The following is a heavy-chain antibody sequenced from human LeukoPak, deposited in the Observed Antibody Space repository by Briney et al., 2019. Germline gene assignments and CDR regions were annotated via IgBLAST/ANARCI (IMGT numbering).Heavy chain of an antibody. CDR2: ISGSGGST. CDR3: AKSPHCSSTSCYPGYFDY. J-gene: IGHJ4*02. V-gene: IGHV3-23*01. D-gene: IGHD2-2*01. CDR1: GFTFSSYA. Sequence: GGSLRLSCAASGFTFSSYAMSWVRQAPGKGLEWVSAISGSGGSTYYADSVKGRFTISRDNSKNTLYLQMNSLRAEDTAVYYCAKSPHCSSTSCYPGYFDYWGQGTLVTVSS.